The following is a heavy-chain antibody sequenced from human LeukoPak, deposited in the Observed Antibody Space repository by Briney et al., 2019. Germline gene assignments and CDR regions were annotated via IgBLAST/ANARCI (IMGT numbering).Heavy chain of an antibody. D-gene: IGHD4-17*01. CDR1: GGSISSYY. V-gene: IGHV4-59*08. Sequence: SETLSLTCTVSGGSISSYYWSWIRQPPGKGLEWIGYIYYSGSTNYNPSLESRVTISVDTSKKQFSLKLSSVTAADTAVYYCARPHYGDYHVGAFDIWGQGTMVTVSS. CDR3: ARPHYGDYHVGAFDI. CDR2: IYYSGST. J-gene: IGHJ3*02.